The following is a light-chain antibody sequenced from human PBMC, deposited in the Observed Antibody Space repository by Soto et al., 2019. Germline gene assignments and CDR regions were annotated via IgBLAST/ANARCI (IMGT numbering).Light chain of an antibody. CDR2: GAS. Sequence: EIVLTQSPGTLSLSPGERATLSCGASQSVSSGYLAWYQEKPGQAPRLLISGASTRATGIPARFSGSGSGTDFTLTISSLQPEDFAVYYCRQYGSSPAFAFGGGTQVDIK. V-gene: IGKV3-20*01. CDR3: RQYGSSPAFA. J-gene: IGKJ4*01. CDR1: QSVSSGY.